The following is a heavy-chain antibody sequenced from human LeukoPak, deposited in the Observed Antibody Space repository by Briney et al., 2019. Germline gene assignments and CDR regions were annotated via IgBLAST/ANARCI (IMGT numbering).Heavy chain of an antibody. D-gene: IGHD3-10*01. CDR1: GFTFTTFW. CDR2: INHSGST. V-gene: IGHV4-34*01. J-gene: IGHJ6*03. Sequence: GSLRLSCATSGFTFTTFWMNWVRQPPGKGLEWIGEINHSGSTNYNPSLKSRVTISVDTSKNQFSLKLSSVTAADTAVYYCARHTGYYGSGSYYKWPPYYYYYYMDVWGKGTTVTISS. CDR3: ARHTGYYGSGSYYKWPPYYYYYYMDV.